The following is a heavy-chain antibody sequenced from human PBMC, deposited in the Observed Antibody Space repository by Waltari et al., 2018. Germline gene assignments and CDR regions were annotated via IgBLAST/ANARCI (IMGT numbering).Heavy chain of an antibody. CDR1: GYTFTGYY. CDR3: ARDVRTGGVSRVGFGY. Sequence: QVQLVQSGAEVKKPGASVKVSCKASGYTFTGYYMHWVRQAPGQGLEWMGWINPNSGGTNYAQKFQGRVTMTRDTSISTAYMELSRLGADDTAVYYCARDVRTGGVSRVGFGYWGQGTLVTVSS. J-gene: IGHJ4*02. CDR2: INPNSGGT. V-gene: IGHV1-2*02. D-gene: IGHD2-8*02.